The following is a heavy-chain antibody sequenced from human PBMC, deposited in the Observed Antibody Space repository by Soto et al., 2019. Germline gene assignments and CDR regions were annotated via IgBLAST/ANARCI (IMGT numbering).Heavy chain of an antibody. J-gene: IGHJ4*02. V-gene: IGHV4-39*01. D-gene: IGHD3-10*01. CDR2: IYYSGST. CDR3: ASTPTNYYGSGSYFY. CDR1: GGSISSSSYY. Sequence: QLQLQESGPGLVKPSETLSLTCTVSGGSISSSSYYWGWIRQPPGKGLEWIGSIYYSGSTYYNPSLKSRVTISVDTSKNQFPLKLSSVTAADTAVYYCASTPTNYYGSGSYFYWGQGTLVTVSS.